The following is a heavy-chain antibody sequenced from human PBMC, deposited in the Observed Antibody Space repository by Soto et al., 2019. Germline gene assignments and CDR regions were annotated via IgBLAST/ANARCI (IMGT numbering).Heavy chain of an antibody. Sequence: QVQLVQSGAEVEKPGSSVKVSCKASGGTFSTYAISWMRQAPGPGLEWMGGITPVVGTANYAQKFQGRVRITADESTSTAYLELSSLTPEDTAVYYCAREGAAAAGRMDVWGQGTTVTVSS. CDR2: ITPVVGTA. CDR1: GGTFSTYA. D-gene: IGHD6-13*01. J-gene: IGHJ6*02. CDR3: AREGAAAAGRMDV. V-gene: IGHV1-69*01.